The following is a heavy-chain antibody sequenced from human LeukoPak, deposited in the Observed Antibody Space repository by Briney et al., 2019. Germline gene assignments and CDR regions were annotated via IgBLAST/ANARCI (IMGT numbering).Heavy chain of an antibody. Sequence: SEPLSLTCTLSGYPISSGYYWGWLRQPPGKGLEWIGNIYHSGNTYYNPSLKSRVTISLDTSRNQFSLRLNSVTAADTAVYYCAKSNGYGLIDIWGQGTMVTVSS. J-gene: IGHJ3*02. CDR2: IYHSGNT. CDR1: GYPISSGYY. V-gene: IGHV4-38-2*02. D-gene: IGHD3-10*01. CDR3: AKSNGYGLIDI.